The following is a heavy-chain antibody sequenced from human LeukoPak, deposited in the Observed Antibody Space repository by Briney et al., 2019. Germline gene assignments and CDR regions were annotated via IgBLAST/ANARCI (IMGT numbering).Heavy chain of an antibody. Sequence: PGESLRLSCAASGFTFSSYAMSWVRQAPGKGLEWVSAISGSGGSTYYADSVQGRFTISRDNSKSTLCLQMNSLRAEDTAVYYCAKQLGYCSDGSCYFPYWGQGTLVTVSS. CDR3: AKQLGYCSDGSCYFPY. V-gene: IGHV3-23*01. D-gene: IGHD2-15*01. CDR2: ISGSGGST. J-gene: IGHJ4*02. CDR1: GFTFSSYA.